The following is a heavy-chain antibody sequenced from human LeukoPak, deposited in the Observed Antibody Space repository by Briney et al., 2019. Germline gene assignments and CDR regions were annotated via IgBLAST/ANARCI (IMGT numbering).Heavy chain of an antibody. CDR1: GFTFSSYA. Sequence: GASLRLSCAASGFTFSSYAMSWVRQAPGKGLEWVSSISGSGGSTYYADSVKGRFTISRDNSKNTLYLQMSSLRAEDTAVYYCAKDPSRANQPYYFDYWGQGTLVTVSS. J-gene: IGHJ4*02. V-gene: IGHV3-23*01. D-gene: IGHD4/OR15-4a*01. CDR3: AKDPSRANQPYYFDY. CDR2: ISGSGGST.